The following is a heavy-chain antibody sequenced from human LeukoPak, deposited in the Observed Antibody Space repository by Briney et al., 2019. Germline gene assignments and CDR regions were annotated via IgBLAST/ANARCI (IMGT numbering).Heavy chain of an antibody. CDR1: GGTFSSYA. Sequence: SVTVSCKASGGTFSSYAISWVRQAPGQGIEWMGRIIPIFGIANYAQTFQGRVTITADKSTSTAYMDLSSLRSEDTAVYYCARMLSDGDYDDYWGQGTLVTVSS. V-gene: IGHV1-69*04. CDR3: ARMLSDGDYDDY. J-gene: IGHJ4*02. CDR2: IIPIFGIA. D-gene: IGHD4-17*01.